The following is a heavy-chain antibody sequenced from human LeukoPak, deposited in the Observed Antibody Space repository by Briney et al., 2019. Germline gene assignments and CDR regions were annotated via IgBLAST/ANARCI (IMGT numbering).Heavy chain of an antibody. Sequence: GSLRLSCAASGFTFSTYPMGWVRQAAGKGLEWVSAIHTSGDTCYADSVKGRFTISRDTSKNTLYLQINSLRVEDTAVYYCIVFGDSNHWGQGTLVTVSS. V-gene: IGHV3-23*05. CDR3: IVFGDSNH. CDR2: IHTSGDT. J-gene: IGHJ5*02. D-gene: IGHD4-17*01. CDR1: GFTFSTYP.